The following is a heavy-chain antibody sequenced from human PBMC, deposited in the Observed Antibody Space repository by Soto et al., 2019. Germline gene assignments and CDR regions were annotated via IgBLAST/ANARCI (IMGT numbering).Heavy chain of an antibody. V-gene: IGHV3-23*01. J-gene: IGHJ4*02. CDR1: GFTFSSDA. Sequence: EVQLLESGGGLVQPGGSLRLSCAASGFTFSSDAMSWVRQAPGKGLEWVSAIGVSGDTTYYADSVKGRFTISRDNSKNTLYLQMGSLRAEETAVYYCAKVRRFGELRSLYWGQGTLVTVSS. D-gene: IGHD3-10*01. CDR3: AKVRRFGELRSLY. CDR2: IGVSGDTT.